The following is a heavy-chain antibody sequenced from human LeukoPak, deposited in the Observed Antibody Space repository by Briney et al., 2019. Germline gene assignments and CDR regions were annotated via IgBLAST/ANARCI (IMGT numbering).Heavy chain of an antibody. J-gene: IGHJ4*02. Sequence: GGSLRLSCAASGFTFSSYSMNWVRQVPGKGLEWVSSISSSSSYIYYADSVKGRFTISRDNAKNSLYLQMNSLRAEDTAVYYCARDAGTGGIQEIGVYDYWGQGTLVTVSS. CDR3: ARDAGTGGIQEIGVYDY. V-gene: IGHV3-21*01. CDR1: GFTFSSYS. CDR2: ISSSSSYI. D-gene: IGHD5-18*01.